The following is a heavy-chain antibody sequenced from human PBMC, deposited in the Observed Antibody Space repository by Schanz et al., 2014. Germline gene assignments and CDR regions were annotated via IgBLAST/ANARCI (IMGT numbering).Heavy chain of an antibody. Sequence: VQLVESGGGVVQPGGSLRLSCAASGFSIRNHDMHWVRQATGAGLEWVSAIGTAGDTFYLDSVKGRFTISRDNAKNSVSLQMRRLRVEDTAVYYCASGVHVSSLQKGLQFWGRGTLVIVSS. D-gene: IGHD3-10*01. J-gene: IGHJ1*01. CDR3: ASGVHVSSLQKGLQF. CDR1: GFSIRNHD. CDR2: IGTAGDT. V-gene: IGHV3-13*04.